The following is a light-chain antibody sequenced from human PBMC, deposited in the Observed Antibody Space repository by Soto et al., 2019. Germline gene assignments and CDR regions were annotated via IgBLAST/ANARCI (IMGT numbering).Light chain of an antibody. Sequence: EIELTQSPGTLSLSLGERATLSCRASQTVSNNYLAWYQQKPGQAPRLLIYGACNRATGIPDRFSGSGSGTDFTLTISRLEHEDFAVYYCQQYGSSGTFGQGTKVDIK. CDR1: QTVSNNY. CDR3: QQYGSSGT. V-gene: IGKV3-20*01. CDR2: GAC. J-gene: IGKJ1*01.